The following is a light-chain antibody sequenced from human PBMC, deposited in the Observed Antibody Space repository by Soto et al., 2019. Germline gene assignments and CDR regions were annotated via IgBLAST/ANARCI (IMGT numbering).Light chain of an antibody. V-gene: IGKV1-39*01. J-gene: IGKJ1*01. Sequence: DIQMTQSPSSLSASVGDRVTITCRASQSISSYLNWYQQKPGKAPKLLIYAASSLQSGGPSRFSGSGAGTDFTHTISSLQPEDFATYFCQQSYSTLTWKFGQGTKVESK. CDR1: QSISSY. CDR3: QQSYSTLTWK. CDR2: AAS.